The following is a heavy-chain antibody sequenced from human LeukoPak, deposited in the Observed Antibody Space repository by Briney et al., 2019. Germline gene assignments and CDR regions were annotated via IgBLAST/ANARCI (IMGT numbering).Heavy chain of an antibody. V-gene: IGHV3-7*01. Sequence: GGSLRLSCAASGFTFSSYWMSWVRQAPGKGLEWVANTKQDGSEKYYVDSVKGRFTISRDNAKNSLYLQMNSLRAEDTAVYYCARDSWPTYYYDSSGYGADFDYWGQGTLVTVSS. CDR1: GFTFSSYW. J-gene: IGHJ4*02. CDR3: ARDSWPTYYYDSSGYGADFDY. D-gene: IGHD3-22*01. CDR2: TKQDGSEK.